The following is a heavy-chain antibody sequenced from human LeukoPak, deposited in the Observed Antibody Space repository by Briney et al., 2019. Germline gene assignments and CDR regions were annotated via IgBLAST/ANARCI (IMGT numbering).Heavy chain of an antibody. CDR2: INHSGST. CDR1: GGSISGYY. V-gene: IGHV4-34*01. D-gene: IGHD5-12*01. CDR3: ARGPISGD. Sequence: SETLSLTCTVSGGSISGYYWSWIRQPPGKGLEWIGEINHSGSTNYNPSLKSRVTISVDTSKNQFSLKLSSVTAADTAVYYCARGPISGDWGQGTLVTVSS. J-gene: IGHJ4*02.